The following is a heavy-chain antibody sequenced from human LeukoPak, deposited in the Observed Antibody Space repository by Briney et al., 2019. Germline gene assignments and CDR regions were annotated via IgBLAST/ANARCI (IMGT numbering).Heavy chain of an antibody. CDR1: GYTFTNYA. V-gene: IGHV1-3*01. D-gene: IGHD3-16*01. Sequence: ASVKVSCKASGYTFTNYAMHWVRQAPGQRLEWMGWINAGNGNTKYSQKFQGRVTMTRDTSASTAYMELSSLRSEDTAVYYCVGSGGLQRPDYWGQGTLVTVSS. CDR3: VGSGGLQRPDY. CDR2: INAGNGNT. J-gene: IGHJ4*02.